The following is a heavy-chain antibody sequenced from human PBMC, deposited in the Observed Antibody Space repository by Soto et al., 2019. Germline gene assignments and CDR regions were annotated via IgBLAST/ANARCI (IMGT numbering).Heavy chain of an antibody. CDR2: IYSGGYT. Sequence: EVQLVESGGGLIQPGGSLRLSCAVSGFTVSNNYMSWVRQAPGKGLEGVSVIYSGGYTAYGDSVKGRFTISRDNSKNTLSRQTKSLRAAPPAVFSCGTPGGGGGYWGQGTLVTVSS. V-gene: IGHV3-53*01. CDR3: GTPGGGGGY. J-gene: IGHJ4*02. D-gene: IGHD3-10*01. CDR1: GFTVSNNY.